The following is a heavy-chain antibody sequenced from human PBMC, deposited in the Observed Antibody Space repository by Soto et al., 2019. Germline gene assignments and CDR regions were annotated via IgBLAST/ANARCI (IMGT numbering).Heavy chain of an antibody. V-gene: IGHV3-21*01. Sequence: PGGSLRLSCAASGFTFSSYSMNWVRQAPGKGLEWVSSISRSAGNTYYADSVKGRFTISRDNAKNSMYLQMNSLRAEDTAVYYCARDKVPGLDAFDICGQGPMVTVSS. CDR3: ARDKVPGLDAFDI. CDR2: ISRSAGNT. CDR1: GFTFSSYS. J-gene: IGHJ3*02.